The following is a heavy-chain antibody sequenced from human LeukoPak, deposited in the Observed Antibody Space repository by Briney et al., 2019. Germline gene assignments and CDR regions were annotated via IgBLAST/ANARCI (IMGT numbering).Heavy chain of an antibody. CDR2: IYYSGST. V-gene: IGHV4-39*01. CDR1: GVSISSSSYY. CDR3: ARRSLLPGTVDY. Sequence: SETLSLTCTVSGVSISSSSYYWGWIRQPPGKGLEWIGSIYYSGSTYYSPSLKSRVTLSVDTSKNQFSLKLSSVTAADTAMYYCARRSLLPGTVDYWGQGTLVTVSS. J-gene: IGHJ4*02. D-gene: IGHD1-14*01.